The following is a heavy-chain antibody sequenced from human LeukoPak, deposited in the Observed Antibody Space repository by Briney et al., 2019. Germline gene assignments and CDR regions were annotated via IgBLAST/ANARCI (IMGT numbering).Heavy chain of an antibody. D-gene: IGHD2-2*01. J-gene: IGHJ6*02. V-gene: IGHV4-59*08. CDR2: ISYSGST. Sequence: SETLSLTCTVSGGSIRSFYWSWIRQPPGKGLEWIGYISYSGSTNYNPSLKSRVTISVDPSKNLFSLKLSSVTAADTAVYYCARLSGYCGSTTCYGAYYYAMDVWGQGTTVTVSS. CDR3: ARLSGYCGSTTCYGAYYYAMDV. CDR1: GGSIRSFY.